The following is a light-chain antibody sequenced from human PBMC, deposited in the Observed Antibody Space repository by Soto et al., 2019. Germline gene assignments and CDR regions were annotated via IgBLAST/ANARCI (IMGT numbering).Light chain of an antibody. V-gene: IGKV3-20*01. CDR3: QQYGSTPLT. CDR2: DAS. J-gene: IGKJ4*01. Sequence: EIVLTQSPGTLSLSPGERATLSCRASQSVGNNNLAWYQQKPGQAPRFLIYDASSRATGIPDRFSGSGSGTDFTLTISRLEPEDFEVYYCQQYGSTPLTFGGGTKVEI. CDR1: QSVGNNN.